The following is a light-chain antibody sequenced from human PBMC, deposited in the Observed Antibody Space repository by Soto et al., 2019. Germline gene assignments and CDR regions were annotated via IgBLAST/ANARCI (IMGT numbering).Light chain of an antibody. V-gene: IGKV3-20*01. Sequence: EIVMTQSPGTLSLSPGETATLSCRASQSVSSNYVAWFHQKPGQAPRLLIYGASSRATGIPDRFSGSGSGTDFTLTISRLEPEDLAVYYCQQYGTSLTWTFGQGTKVDIK. CDR1: QSVSSNY. CDR3: QQYGTSLTWT. CDR2: GAS. J-gene: IGKJ1*01.